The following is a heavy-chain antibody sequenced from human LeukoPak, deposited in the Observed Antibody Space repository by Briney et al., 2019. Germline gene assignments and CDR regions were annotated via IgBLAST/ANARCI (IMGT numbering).Heavy chain of an antibody. Sequence: GGSLRLSCAASGFTFSSYAMHWVRQAPGKGLEWVAVISYDGSNKYYADSVKGRFTISRDNSKNTLYLQMNSLRGEDTAVYYCAKDSGVAVAGRGAYWDYYMDVWGTGTTVTISS. V-gene: IGHV3-30*04. CDR2: ISYDGSNK. J-gene: IGHJ6*03. D-gene: IGHD6-19*01. CDR1: GFTFSSYA. CDR3: AKDSGVAVAGRGAYWDYYMDV.